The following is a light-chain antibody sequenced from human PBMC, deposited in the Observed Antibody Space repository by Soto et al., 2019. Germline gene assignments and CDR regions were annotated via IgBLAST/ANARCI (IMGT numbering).Light chain of an antibody. V-gene: IGKV1-39*01. J-gene: IGKJ1*01. CDR1: QSISSY. Sequence: DIQMTQSPSSLSASVGDRVTITCRASQSISSYLNWYQQKPGKAPKLLIYAASSLQSGVPSRFSGSGSGTDFTLTISSLQPEDFATYSCQQSYSTPWTFCQGTKLEIK. CDR2: AAS. CDR3: QQSYSTPWT.